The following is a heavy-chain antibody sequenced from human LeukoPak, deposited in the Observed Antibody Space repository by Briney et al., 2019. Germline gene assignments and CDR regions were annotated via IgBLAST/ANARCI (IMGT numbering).Heavy chain of an antibody. CDR2: IKQDGTEK. CDR3: ARLSRGWYGDFDD. Sequence: GGSLRLYSAAYAFTFSSYWMSWVRQAPGKGLEWGANIKQDGTEKYYVDSVKGRFTISRDNAQNSLHLQMKNLRAEDTVVYYCARLSRGWYGDFDDWGQVTLVTVSS. D-gene: IGHD6-19*01. CDR1: AFTFSSYW. J-gene: IGHJ4*01. V-gene: IGHV3-7*03.